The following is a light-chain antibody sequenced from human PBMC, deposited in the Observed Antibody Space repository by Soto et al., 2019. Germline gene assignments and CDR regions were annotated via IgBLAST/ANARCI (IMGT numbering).Light chain of an antibody. CDR3: SSHTSRSTSYV. Sequence: QSALTQPASVSGSPGQSITISCTGTSSDVGGYNYVSWYQQHPGKAPKLMIYDVSNRPSGVSNRFSGSKSANTASLTISGLQAEDEADYYCSSHTSRSTSYVFGNGTKVTV. J-gene: IGLJ1*01. CDR1: SSDVGGYNY. V-gene: IGLV2-14*01. CDR2: DVS.